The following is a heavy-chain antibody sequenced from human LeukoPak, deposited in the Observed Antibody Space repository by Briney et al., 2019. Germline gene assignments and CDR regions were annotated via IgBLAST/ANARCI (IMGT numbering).Heavy chain of an antibody. J-gene: IGHJ6*02. CDR2: IRSKANSYAT. CDR1: GFTFSGSA. V-gene: IGHV3-73*01. Sequence: PGGSLKLSCAASGFTFSGSAMHWVRQASGKGLEWVGRIRSKANSYATAYAASVKGRFTISRDDSKNTAYLQTNSLKTEDTAVYYCTRHPDSSGWYGGYYYYGMDVWGQGTTVTVSS. D-gene: IGHD6-19*01. CDR3: TRHPDSSGWYGGYYYYGMDV.